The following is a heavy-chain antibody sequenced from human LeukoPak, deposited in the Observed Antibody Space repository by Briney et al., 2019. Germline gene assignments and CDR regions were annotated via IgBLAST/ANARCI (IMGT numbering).Heavy chain of an antibody. CDR1: GGSLNISSYY. V-gene: IGHV4-39*01. J-gene: IGHJ4*02. CDR2: IYYSGRT. D-gene: IGHD2-2*01. Sequence: KPSETLSLTCTVSGGSLNISSYYWGWIRQPPGKGLKWIGSIYYSGRTYYNPSLKIRVTIFVDTSKNQFSLKLNSVTAADTAVYYCARSQATAMVSDYWGQGTLVTVSS. CDR3: ARSQATAMVSDY.